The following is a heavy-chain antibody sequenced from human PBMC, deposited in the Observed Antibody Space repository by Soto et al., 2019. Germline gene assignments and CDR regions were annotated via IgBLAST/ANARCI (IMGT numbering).Heavy chain of an antibody. CDR1: GYTFTGYY. Sequence: ASVKVSCKASGYTFTGYYMHWVRQAPGQGLEWMGGFDPEDGETIYAQKFQGRVTMTEDTSTDTAYMELSSLRSEDTAVYYCATGEHCSSTSCYGRLWDYWGQGTLVTVSS. CDR3: ATGEHCSSTSCYGRLWDY. D-gene: IGHD2-2*01. J-gene: IGHJ4*02. CDR2: FDPEDGET. V-gene: IGHV1-24*01.